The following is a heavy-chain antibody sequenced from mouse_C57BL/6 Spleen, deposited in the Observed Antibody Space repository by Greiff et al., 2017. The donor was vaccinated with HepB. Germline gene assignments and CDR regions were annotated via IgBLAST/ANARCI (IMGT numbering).Heavy chain of an antibody. Sequence: VQLQQPGAELVRPGSSVKLSCKASGYTFTSYWMHWVKQRPIQGLEWIGNIDPSDSETHYNQKFKDKATLTVDKSSSTAYMQLSSLTSEDSAVYYCALFLTTVVARGAMDYWGQGTSVTVSS. D-gene: IGHD1-1*01. CDR3: ALFLTTVVARGAMDY. CDR1: GYTFTSYW. V-gene: IGHV1-52*01. CDR2: IDPSDSET. J-gene: IGHJ4*01.